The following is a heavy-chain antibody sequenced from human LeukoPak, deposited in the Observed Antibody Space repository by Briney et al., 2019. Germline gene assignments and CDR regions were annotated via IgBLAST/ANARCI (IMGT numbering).Heavy chain of an antibody. CDR3: AREGDAVAGTGDWFDP. V-gene: IGHV4-30-2*01. CDR2: IYHSGST. D-gene: IGHD6-19*01. Sequence: TLSLTCAVSGGSISSGGYSWSWIRQPPGKGLEWIGYIYHSGSTYYNPSLKSRVTISVDRSKNQFSLKLSSVTAADTAVYYCAREGDAVAGTGDWFDPWGQGTLVTVSS. J-gene: IGHJ5*02. CDR1: GGSISSGGYS.